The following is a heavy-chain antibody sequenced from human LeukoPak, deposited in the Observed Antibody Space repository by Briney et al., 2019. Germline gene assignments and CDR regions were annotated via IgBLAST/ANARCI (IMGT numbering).Heavy chain of an antibody. D-gene: IGHD6-19*01. V-gene: IGHV1-18*04. CDR2: ISAYNGNT. CDR1: GYTFTSYG. CDR3: AGQALLHSGWPPQTDY. Sequence: ASVKVSCKASGYTFTSYGISWVRQAPGQGLEWMGWISAYNGNTNYAQKLQGRVTMTTDTSTSTAYMELRSLRSDDTAVYYCAGQALLHSGWPPQTDYWGQGTLVTVSS. J-gene: IGHJ4*02.